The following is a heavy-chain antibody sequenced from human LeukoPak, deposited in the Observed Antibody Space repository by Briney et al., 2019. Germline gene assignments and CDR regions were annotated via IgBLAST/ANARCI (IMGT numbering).Heavy chain of an antibody. Sequence: ASVKVSCKASGYTFTGYYMHWVRQAPGQGLEWMGWINPNHGDTNYAQKFQDRVSMTRDTSISTAYMHLSRLRSADTAVYYCARNYGDYVRYYYMDVWGKGTTVTVSS. D-gene: IGHD4-17*01. CDR3: ARNYGDYVRYYYMDV. CDR2: INPNHGDT. CDR1: GYTFTGYY. J-gene: IGHJ6*03. V-gene: IGHV1-2*02.